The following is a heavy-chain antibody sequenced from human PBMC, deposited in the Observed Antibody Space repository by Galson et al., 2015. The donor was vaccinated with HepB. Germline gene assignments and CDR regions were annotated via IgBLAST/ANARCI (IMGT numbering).Heavy chain of an antibody. Sequence: SETLSLTCTVSGGSISSYYWSWIRQPPGKGLEWIGYIYYSGSTNYNPSLKSRVTISVDTSKNQFSLKLSSVTAADTAVYYCARGGSAERWLQFYGSDAFDIWGQGTMVTVSS. CDR3: ARGGSAERWLQFYGSDAFDI. D-gene: IGHD5-24*01. CDR1: GGSISSYY. J-gene: IGHJ3*02. CDR2: IYYSGST. V-gene: IGHV4-59*01.